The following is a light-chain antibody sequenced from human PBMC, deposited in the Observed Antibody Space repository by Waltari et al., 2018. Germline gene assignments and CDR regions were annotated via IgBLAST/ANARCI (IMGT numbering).Light chain of an antibody. J-gene: IGLJ1*01. CDR2: DVR. CDR3: NSYAGGDILYV. CDR1: SSYVGAYNF. Sequence: QSALTPPPSAPGSPGQSTTISCTGTSSYVGAYNFVSCYQQHPGQAPKLIIFDVRTRPPGVPDRFSGSKSGNTASLTVSGLQAEDEADYYCNSYAGGDILYVFGTGTRVTVL. V-gene: IGLV2-8*01.